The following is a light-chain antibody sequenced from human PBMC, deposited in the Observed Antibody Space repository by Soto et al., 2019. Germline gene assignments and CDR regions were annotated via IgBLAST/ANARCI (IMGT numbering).Light chain of an antibody. V-gene: IGLV2-14*01. CDR1: SSDVGSYNY. CDR2: DVS. CDR3: SSFTSSSSYV. J-gene: IGLJ1*01. Sequence: ALTQPASVSGTPGQSITISCTGTSSDVGSYNYVSWYQQHPGKAPKLMIYDVSNRPSGVSNRFSGSKSGNTASLTISGLQAEDEADYYCSSFTSSSSYVFGSGTKLTVL.